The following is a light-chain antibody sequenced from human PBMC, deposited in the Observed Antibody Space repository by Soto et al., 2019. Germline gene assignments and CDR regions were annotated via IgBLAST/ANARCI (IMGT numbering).Light chain of an antibody. Sequence: EIVMTQSPATLSVSPGERATLSCRASQSVSSNLAWYQQKPGQAPRLLIYGASTRATGIPARFSGSGSGTEFTLTISSLEPEDFAVYYCQHRSSWPITFGQGTRLEIK. CDR2: GAS. V-gene: IGKV3-15*01. CDR3: QHRSSWPIT. CDR1: QSVSSN. J-gene: IGKJ5*01.